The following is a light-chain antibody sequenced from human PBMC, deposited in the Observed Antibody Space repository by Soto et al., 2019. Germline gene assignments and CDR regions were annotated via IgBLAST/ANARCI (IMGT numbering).Light chain of an antibody. CDR3: QQYNSYSQFT. CDR2: KAS. J-gene: IGKJ3*01. Sequence: DIQMTQSPSTLSASVGDRVTITCRASQSIKNWLAWYQQKPGEAPKLLIYKASTLESGVPSRFSGSGSGTEFTLTISCLQPDDVATYHCQQYNSYSQFTFGPGTKVDI. V-gene: IGKV1-5*03. CDR1: QSIKNW.